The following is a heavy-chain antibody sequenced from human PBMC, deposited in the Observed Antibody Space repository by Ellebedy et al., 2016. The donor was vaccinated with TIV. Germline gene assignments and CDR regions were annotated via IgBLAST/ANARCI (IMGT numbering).Heavy chain of an antibody. J-gene: IGHJ3*02. CDR1: EGSISSSRCN. V-gene: IGHV4-39*06. Sequence: MPSETLSLTCTVSEGSISSSRCNWGWIRQPRGKGLEWIGTIWHTGTSWYNTSLESRLTISVDTSKNQFTMNLSSLSAADTALYYCLRGGGNALDIWGQGTKVTVSS. CDR2: IWHTGTS. D-gene: IGHD3-16*01. CDR3: LRGGGNALDI.